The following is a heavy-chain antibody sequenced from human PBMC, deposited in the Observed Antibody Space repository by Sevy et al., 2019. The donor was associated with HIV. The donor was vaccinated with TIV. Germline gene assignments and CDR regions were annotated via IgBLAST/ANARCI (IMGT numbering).Heavy chain of an antibody. CDR1: GGTFSSYA. Sequence: ASVKVSCKASGGTFSSYAISWVRQAPGQGLEWMGGIIPIFGTANYAQKFQGRVTITADESTSTAYMELGSLRSEDTAVYYWARDGVGIAARQNYYYGMDVWGQGTTVTVSS. D-gene: IGHD6-6*01. CDR3: ARDGVGIAARQNYYYGMDV. J-gene: IGHJ6*02. CDR2: IIPIFGTA. V-gene: IGHV1-69*13.